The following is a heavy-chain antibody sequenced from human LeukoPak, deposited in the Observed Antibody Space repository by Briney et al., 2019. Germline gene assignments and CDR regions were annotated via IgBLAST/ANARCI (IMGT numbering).Heavy chain of an antibody. CDR2: INHSGST. CDR1: GGSISSSSYY. Sequence: SETLSLTCTVSGGSISSSSYYWSWIRQPPGKGLEWIGEINHSGSTNYNPSLKSRVTISVDTSKNQFSLKLSSVTAADTAVYYCARSPATPFDYWGQGTLVTVSS. D-gene: IGHD5-24*01. CDR3: ARSPATPFDY. V-gene: IGHV4-39*07. J-gene: IGHJ4*02.